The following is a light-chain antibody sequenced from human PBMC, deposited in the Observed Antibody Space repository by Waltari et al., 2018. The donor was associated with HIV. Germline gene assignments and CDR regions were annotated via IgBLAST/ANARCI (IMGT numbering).Light chain of an antibody. CDR3: LSYISSASPV. V-gene: IGLV2-14*01. Sequence: QSALTQPASVSGSPGQSITIYCTGPNFDASDYKYVSWFQHHPGKAPKVIIYELTNRPSGVSSRFSGSKSGNGASLTISGLQAEDEASYFCLSYISSASPVFGGGTKLTVL. J-gene: IGLJ2*01. CDR2: ELT. CDR1: NFDASDYKY.